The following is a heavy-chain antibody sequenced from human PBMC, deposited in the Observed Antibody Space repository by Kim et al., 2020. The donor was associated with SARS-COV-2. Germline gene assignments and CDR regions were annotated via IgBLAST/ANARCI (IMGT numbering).Heavy chain of an antibody. CDR3: AKDSGYSSSRGWFDP. V-gene: IGHV3-23*01. CDR1: GFTFSSYA. J-gene: IGHJ5*02. Sequence: GGSLILSCAASGFTFSSYAMSWVRQAPGKGLEWVSAISGSGGSTYYADSVKGRFTISRDNSKNTLYLQMNSLRAEDTAVYYCAKDSGYSSSRGWFDPWGQGTLVTVSS. CDR2: ISGSGGST. D-gene: IGHD6-13*01.